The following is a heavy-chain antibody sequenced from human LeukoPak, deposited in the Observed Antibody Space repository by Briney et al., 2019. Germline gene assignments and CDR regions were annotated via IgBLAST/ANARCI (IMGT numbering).Heavy chain of an antibody. J-gene: IGHJ4*02. V-gene: IGHV1-18*01. D-gene: IGHD3-22*01. CDR1: GYSFSSYG. Sequence: ASVKVSCKASGYSFSSYGISWVRQAPGQGLEWMGWISVYNGNTNYAQKLQGRVTMTTDTSTSTAYMELRSLRSDDTAVYYCARDSGYDSSGYPDYWGQGTLVTVSS. CDR3: ARDSGYDSSGYPDY. CDR2: ISVYNGNT.